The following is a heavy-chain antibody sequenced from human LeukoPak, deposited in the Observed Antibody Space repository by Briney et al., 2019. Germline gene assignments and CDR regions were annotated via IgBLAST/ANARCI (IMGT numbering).Heavy chain of an antibody. CDR2: IYPGDSDT. CDR1: GYGFTSYW. J-gene: IGHJ4*02. CDR3: ARHIKPRTTKRFDY. Sequence: GESLXISSKGSGYGFTSYWIGWVRRMPGKGLEWMGIIYPGDSDTRYSPSFQGQVTISADNSISTAYLQSRSLKASDTAMYYCARHIKPRTTKRFDYWGQGTLVTVSS. D-gene: IGHD1-1*01. V-gene: IGHV5-51*01.